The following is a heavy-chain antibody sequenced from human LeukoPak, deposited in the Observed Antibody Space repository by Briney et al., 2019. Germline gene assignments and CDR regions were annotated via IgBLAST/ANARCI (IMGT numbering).Heavy chain of an antibody. CDR1: GGSFSGYY. J-gene: IGHJ6*02. CDR2: INHSGGT. CDR3: AREYYYGSGLSSGMDV. V-gene: IGHV4-34*01. D-gene: IGHD3-10*01. Sequence: PSETLSLTCAVYGGSFSGYYWSWIRQPPGKGLEWIGEINHSGGTNYNPSLKSRVTISVDTSKNQFSLKLSSVTAADTAVYYCAREYYYGSGLSSGMDVWGQGITVTVSS.